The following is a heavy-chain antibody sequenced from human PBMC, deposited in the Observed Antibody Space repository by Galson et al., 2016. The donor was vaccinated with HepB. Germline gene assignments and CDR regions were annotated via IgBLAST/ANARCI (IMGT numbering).Heavy chain of an antibody. V-gene: IGHV1-46*01. CDR2: INPSGGST. CDR1: GYTFARYY. Sequence: SVKVSCKASGYTFARYYIHWVRQAPGQGLEWMGVINPSGGSTKDAQKFQGRVTMTRDTSTSTVYMELSSLRSEDTAVYFRAGGGYYDSSGSLRYWGQGTLVTVSS. J-gene: IGHJ4*02. CDR3: AGGGYYDSSGSLRY. D-gene: IGHD3-22*01.